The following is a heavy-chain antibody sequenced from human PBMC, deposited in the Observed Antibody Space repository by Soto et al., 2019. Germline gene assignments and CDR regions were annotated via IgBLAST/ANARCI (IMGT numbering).Heavy chain of an antibody. D-gene: IGHD3-3*01. CDR2: ISAYNGNT. Sequence: GASGKVSCKASGGTFSSYAISWVLQAPGQGLEWMGWISAYNGNTNYAQKLQGRVTMTTDTSTSTAYMELRSLRSDDTAVYYCARDQSQYYDFWSGFPGAFDIWGQGTMVTVSS. V-gene: IGHV1-18*01. CDR1: GGTFSSYA. J-gene: IGHJ3*02. CDR3: ARDQSQYYDFWSGFPGAFDI.